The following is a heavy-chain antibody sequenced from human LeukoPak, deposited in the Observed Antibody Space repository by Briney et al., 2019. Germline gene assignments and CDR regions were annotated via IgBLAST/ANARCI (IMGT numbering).Heavy chain of an antibody. D-gene: IGHD6-25*01. CDR1: GGSISSGDYY. CDR2: IYYDEST. CDR3: ADLAGETEAFHV. Sequence: PSETLSLTCTVSGGSISSGDYYWSWIRQPPGKGLEWIGYIYYDESTYYNPSLKSRITISVDTSKNQFSLRLRPVTAADTAVYYCADLAGETEAFHVWGQGTMVTVSS. V-gene: IGHV4-30-4*01. J-gene: IGHJ3*01.